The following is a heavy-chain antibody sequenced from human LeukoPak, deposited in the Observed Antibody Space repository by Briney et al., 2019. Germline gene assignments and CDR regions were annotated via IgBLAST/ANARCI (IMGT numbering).Heavy chain of an antibody. D-gene: IGHD6-6*01. CDR2: ISGSGGST. V-gene: IGHV3-23*01. CDR3: ATHRPSGV. J-gene: IGHJ6*04. CDR1: GFTFSRNG. Sequence: GGTLRLSCAASGFTFSRNGMTWVRQAPGKGLEWVSAISGSGGSTYYADSVKGRFTISRDNSKNTLYLQMNSLRAEDTAVYYCATHRPSGVWGKGTTVTISS.